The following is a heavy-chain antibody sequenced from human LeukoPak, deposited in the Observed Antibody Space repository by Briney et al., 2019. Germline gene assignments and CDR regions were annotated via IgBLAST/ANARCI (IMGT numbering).Heavy chain of an antibody. J-gene: IGHJ4*02. CDR2: ISAYNGNT. V-gene: IGHV1-18*01. CDR1: GGTFTSYG. D-gene: IGHD6-19*01. Sequence: GASVKVSCKASGGTFTSYGISWVRQAPGQGLEWMGWISAYNGNTNYAQKLQGRVTMTTDTSTSTAYMELRSLRSDDTVVYYCARVGYRGSSGWVPGDYWGQGTLVTVSS. CDR3: ARVGYRGSSGWVPGDY.